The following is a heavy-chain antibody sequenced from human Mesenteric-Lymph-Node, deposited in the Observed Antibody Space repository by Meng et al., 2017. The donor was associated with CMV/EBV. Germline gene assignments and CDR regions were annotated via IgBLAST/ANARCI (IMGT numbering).Heavy chain of an antibody. V-gene: IGHV4-31*03. D-gene: IGHD4-17*01. J-gene: IGHJ4*02. CDR1: AGSISSGAYY. Sequence: CNVSAGSISSGAYYWGWIRQHPGKGLEWIGYIYYSGSTYYNPSLKSRVTISVDTSKNQFSLKLSSVTAADTAVYYCARDHGDYFDYWGQGTLVTVSS. CDR2: IYYSGST. CDR3: ARDHGDYFDY.